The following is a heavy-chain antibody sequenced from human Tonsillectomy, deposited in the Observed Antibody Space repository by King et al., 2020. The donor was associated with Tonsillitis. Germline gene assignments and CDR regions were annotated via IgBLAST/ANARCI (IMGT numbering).Heavy chain of an antibody. CDR2: IYTSGST. J-gene: IGHJ4*02. CDR3: AITYYDFWSGYYGDY. D-gene: IGHD3-3*01. Sequence: VQLQESGPGLVKPSQTLSLTCTVSGGSISSGSYYWSWIRQPAGKGLEWIGRIYTSGSTNYNPSLKSRVTMSVETSKNQFSLKLSSVTAADTAVYYCAITYYDFWSGYYGDYWGQGTLVTVSS. V-gene: IGHV4-61*02. CDR1: GGSISSGSYY.